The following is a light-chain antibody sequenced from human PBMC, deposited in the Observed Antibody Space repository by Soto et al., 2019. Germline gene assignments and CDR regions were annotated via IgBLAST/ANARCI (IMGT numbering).Light chain of an antibody. CDR2: DAS. Sequence: ALPLTPSPSSLSASVGDRVTITCRASQVIYSALTWYQQNPGKAPKVLIYDASSLESGVPSRFSGSGSVTEFSPAISSLQPGDFATYYYQQFNSYRRTFGQGTKLEIK. J-gene: IGKJ2*01. CDR3: QQFNSYRRT. V-gene: IGKV1-13*02. CDR1: QVIYSA.